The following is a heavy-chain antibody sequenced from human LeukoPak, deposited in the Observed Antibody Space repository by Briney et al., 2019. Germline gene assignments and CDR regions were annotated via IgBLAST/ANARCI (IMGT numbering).Heavy chain of an antibody. Sequence: GGSLRLSCAASGFTFSSYSMNWVRQAPGKGLEWVSSISSSSSYIYYADSVKGRFTISRDNAKNTLYLQMNSLRADDTAVYYCARSLLWFGANLIWFDSWGQGALVTVSS. D-gene: IGHD3-10*01. CDR3: ARSLLWFGANLIWFDS. CDR2: ISSSSSYI. J-gene: IGHJ5*01. CDR1: GFTFSSYS. V-gene: IGHV3-21*01.